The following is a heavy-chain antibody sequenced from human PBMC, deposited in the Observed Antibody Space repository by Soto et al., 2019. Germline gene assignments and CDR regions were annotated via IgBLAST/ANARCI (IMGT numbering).Heavy chain of an antibody. CDR1: GFTFSSYW. CDR2: INSDGSST. CDR3: ARDRYGDYADY. Sequence: GGSLRLSCAASGFTFSSYWMHWVRQAPGKGLVWVSRINSDGSSTSYADSVKGRFTISRDNAKNTLYLQMNSLRAEDAAVYYCARDRYGDYADYWGQGTLVTVSS. J-gene: IGHJ4*02. V-gene: IGHV3-74*01. D-gene: IGHD4-17*01.